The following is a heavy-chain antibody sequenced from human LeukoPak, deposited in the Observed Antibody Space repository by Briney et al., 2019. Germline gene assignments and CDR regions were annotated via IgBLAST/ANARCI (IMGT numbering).Heavy chain of an antibody. CDR2: IYYSGST. J-gene: IGHJ3*02. V-gene: IGHV4-59*01. Sequence: PSKTLSLTCIVSGGSISSYYWNWIRQPPGKELEWIGYIYYSGSTNFNPSLKSRVTISVDTSKNQFSLKLSSVTAADTAVYYCARDRSAAFDIWGQGTMVTVSS. CDR1: GGSISSYY. CDR3: ARDRSAAFDI.